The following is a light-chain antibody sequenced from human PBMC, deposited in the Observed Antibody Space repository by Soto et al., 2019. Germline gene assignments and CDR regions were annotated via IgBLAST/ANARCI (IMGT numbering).Light chain of an antibody. J-gene: IGKJ1*01. CDR1: QSVSNK. CDR3: QHYNSYSEA. CDR2: HAS. V-gene: IGKV3-15*01. Sequence: EAVMTQSPATLSVSPGESASLSCRASQSVSNKLAWYQQKLGQAPRLLIYHASIRAAGVPSRFSGSGSGTEITLTLSSLQPDDFATYYCQHYNSYSEAFGQGTKVDIK.